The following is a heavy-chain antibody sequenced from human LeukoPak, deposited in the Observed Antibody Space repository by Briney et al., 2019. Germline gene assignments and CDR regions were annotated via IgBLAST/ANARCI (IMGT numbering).Heavy chain of an antibody. CDR3: AKDLRVDTAMVMDFQH. J-gene: IGHJ1*01. CDR1: GFTLSSYG. Sequence: PGGSLRLSCAASGFTLSSYGMHWVRQAPGKGLEWVAVISYDGSNKYYADSVKGRFTISRDNSKNTLYLQMNSLRAEDTAVYYCAKDLRVDTAMVMDFQHWGQGTLVTVSS. CDR2: ISYDGSNK. V-gene: IGHV3-30*18. D-gene: IGHD5-18*01.